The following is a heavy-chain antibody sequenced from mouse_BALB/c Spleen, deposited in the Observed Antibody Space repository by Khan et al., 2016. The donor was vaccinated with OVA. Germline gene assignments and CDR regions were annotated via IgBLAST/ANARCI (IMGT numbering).Heavy chain of an antibody. V-gene: IGHV9-3-1*01. CDR1: GYTFTNYG. D-gene: IGHD3-3*01. J-gene: IGHJ4*01. Sequence: QIQLVQSGPELKKPGETVKISCKASGYTFTNYGMNWVKQAPGKGLKWMGWINSNTGEATYADDFKGRFAFSLETSASTAYLQIKNLKNEDTATXFWVRGGRRAMDYWGQGTSVTVSS. CDR2: INSNTGEA. CDR3: VRGGRRAMDY.